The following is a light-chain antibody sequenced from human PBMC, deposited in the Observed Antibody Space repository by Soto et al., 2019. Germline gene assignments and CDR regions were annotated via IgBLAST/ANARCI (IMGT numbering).Light chain of an antibody. Sequence: LASQDIGHSLAWYQQKPGKPTQXLIYGASTLHSGVPSRFSGSGSGTDFTLTISSLQPEDFATYYCQKYDSAPLTLGGGTKVDIK. CDR3: QKYDSAPLT. V-gene: IGKV1-27*01. J-gene: IGKJ4*01. CDR2: GAS. CDR1: QDIGHS.